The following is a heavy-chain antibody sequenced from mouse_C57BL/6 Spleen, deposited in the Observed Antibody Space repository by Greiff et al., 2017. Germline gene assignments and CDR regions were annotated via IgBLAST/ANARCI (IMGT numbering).Heavy chain of an antibody. V-gene: IGHV14-4*01. CDR2: IDPENGDT. Sequence: VQLQQSGAELVRPGASVKLSCTASGFNIKDDYMHWVKQRPEQGLEWIGWIDPENGDTAYASKFQGKATITADTSSNTAYLQLSSLTSEDTAVYYCTTRGTTTVVATNYFDYWGQGTTLTVSS. D-gene: IGHD1-1*01. J-gene: IGHJ2*01. CDR3: TTRGTTTVVATNYFDY. CDR1: GFNIKDDY.